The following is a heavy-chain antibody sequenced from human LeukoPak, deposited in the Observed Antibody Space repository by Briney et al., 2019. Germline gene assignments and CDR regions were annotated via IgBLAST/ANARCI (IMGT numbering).Heavy chain of an antibody. CDR2: IKEDGSQK. D-gene: IGHD3-10*01. Sequence: PGGSLRLSCAASGFTFSSYWMSWVRQAPGKGLEWVANIKEDGSQKYYMDPVRGRFTISRDNARNSLYLQMNSLRAEDTAVYYCAKGGAPFAESACWGQGTLVTVSS. CDR3: AKGGAPFAESAC. V-gene: IGHV3-7*01. J-gene: IGHJ4*02. CDR1: GFTFSSYW.